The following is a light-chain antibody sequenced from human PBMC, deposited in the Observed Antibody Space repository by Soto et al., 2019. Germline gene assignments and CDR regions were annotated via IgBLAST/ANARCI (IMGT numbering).Light chain of an antibody. CDR2: GAS. CDR3: QQYGSSPPVT. CDR1: QSVSSSY. Sequence: EIVLTQSPGTLSLSPGERATLSCRASQSVSSSYLAWYQQKPGQAPRLLIYGASGRATGIPDRFSGSGSGTYFTLTISRLETEDFAVYYCQQYGSSPPVTFGQGTRLEIK. V-gene: IGKV3-20*01. J-gene: IGKJ5*01.